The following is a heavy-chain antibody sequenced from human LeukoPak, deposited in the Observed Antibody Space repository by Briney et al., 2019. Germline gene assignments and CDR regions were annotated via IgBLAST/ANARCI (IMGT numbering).Heavy chain of an antibody. CDR3: AKDGDGYNLDYFDY. D-gene: IGHD5-24*01. J-gene: IGHJ4*02. Sequence: GGSLRLSCAASGFTFSSYWMSWVRQAPGKGLEWVANIKQDGSEKYYVDSVKGRFTISRDHAKNSLYLQMNSLRAGDTAVYYCAKDGDGYNLDYFDYWGQGTLVTVSS. V-gene: IGHV3-7*04. CDR2: IKQDGSEK. CDR1: GFTFSSYW.